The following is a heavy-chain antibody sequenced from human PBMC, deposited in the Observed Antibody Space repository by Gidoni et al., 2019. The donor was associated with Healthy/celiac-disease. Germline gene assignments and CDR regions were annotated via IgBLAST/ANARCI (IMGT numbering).Heavy chain of an antibody. CDR1: GFTVGGAA. Sequence: EVPLVASGGGLLQPGGSLKLSCAASGFTVGGAAMHWCRQASGKGLEWVGRIRSKANSYATAYSASVNVRVSISRDDSKNTAFLQMNSLNTEDTSVYYCTRRVAAAGTGFDPWGQGTLVTVSS. J-gene: IGHJ5*02. D-gene: IGHD6-13*01. V-gene: IGHV3-73*02. CDR2: IRSKANSYAT. CDR3: TRRVAAAGTGFDP.